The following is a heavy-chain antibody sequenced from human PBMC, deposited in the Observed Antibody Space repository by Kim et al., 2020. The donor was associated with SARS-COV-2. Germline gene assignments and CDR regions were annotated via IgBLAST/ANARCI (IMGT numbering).Heavy chain of an antibody. CDR2: ILYDGSNK. CDR3: ARNGDSSGWYSLEGAASGY. D-gene: IGHD6-19*01. CDR1: GFTFSSYA. Sequence: GGSLRLSCAASGFTFSSYAMHWVRQAPGKGLEWVAVILYDGSNKYYADSVKGRFTISRDNSKNTLYLQMNSLRAEDTAVYYCARNGDSSGWYSLEGAASGYWGQGTLVTVSS. J-gene: IGHJ4*02. V-gene: IGHV3-30*04.